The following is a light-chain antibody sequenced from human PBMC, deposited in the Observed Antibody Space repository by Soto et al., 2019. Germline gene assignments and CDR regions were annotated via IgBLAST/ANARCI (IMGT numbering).Light chain of an antibody. CDR3: QQYGSSPPYT. Sequence: EVVLTQSPGTQSLSPGERATLSSRASQTVSNNYLAWYQQKPGQAPRLLIFGSSDRATGIPDRFSGSGSGTDFTLTISRLEPEDFAVYYCQQYGSSPPYTFGQGTKLEIK. J-gene: IGKJ2*01. V-gene: IGKV3-20*01. CDR1: QTVSNNY. CDR2: GSS.